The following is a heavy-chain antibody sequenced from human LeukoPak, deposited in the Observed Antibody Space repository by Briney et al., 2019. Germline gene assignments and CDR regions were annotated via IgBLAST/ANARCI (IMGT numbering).Heavy chain of an antibody. Sequence: PSETLSLTCTVSGVSISSSNPYWGWIRQPPGKGLEWIGGIYYTGNTYYNASLKGRVTISIDTSKNQISLRLTSVTATDTAMYYCARQTGSGLFTLPGGQGTLVSVSS. CDR3: ARQTGSGLFTLP. V-gene: IGHV4-39*01. D-gene: IGHD3/OR15-3a*01. CDR2: IYYTGNT. CDR1: GVSISSSNPY. J-gene: IGHJ4*02.